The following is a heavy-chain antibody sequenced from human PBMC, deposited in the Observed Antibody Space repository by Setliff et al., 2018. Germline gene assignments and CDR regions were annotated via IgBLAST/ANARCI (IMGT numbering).Heavy chain of an antibody. V-gene: IGHV3-74*01. J-gene: IGHJ6*03. D-gene: IGHD5-18*01. Sequence: GGSLRLSCAASGFTFSSYWMHWVRQVPGKGLVWVSRINSDGSTTNYADSVKGRFTISRDNAKNTLYLQMNRLRAEDTAVYYCARATAMAIYYYYMDVWGKGTTVTVSS. CDR3: ARATAMAIYYYYMDV. CDR1: GFTFSSYW. CDR2: INSDGSTT.